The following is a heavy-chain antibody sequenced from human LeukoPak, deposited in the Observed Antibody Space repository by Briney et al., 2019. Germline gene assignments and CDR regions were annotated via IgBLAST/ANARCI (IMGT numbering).Heavy chain of an antibody. J-gene: IGHJ4*02. CDR1: GFTFSSYS. CDR2: ISSSSSYI. Sequence: PGGSLRLSCAASGFTFSSYSMNWVRQAPGKGLEWVSFISSSSSYIYYADSVKGRFTISRDNAKNSLYLQMNSLRAEDTAVYYCRHSSGYAYGLDYWGRGTLVTVSS. D-gene: IGHD3-22*01. V-gene: IGHV3-21*01. CDR3: RHSSGYAYGLDY.